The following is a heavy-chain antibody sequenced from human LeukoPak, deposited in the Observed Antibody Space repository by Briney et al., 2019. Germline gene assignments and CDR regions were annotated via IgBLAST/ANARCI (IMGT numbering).Heavy chain of an antibody. CDR1: GGSISSGSYY. V-gene: IGHV4-61*02. Sequence: SETLSLTCTVSGGSISSGSYYWSWIRQPAGKGLEWIGRIYTSGSTNYNPSLKSRVTISVDTSKNQFSLKLSSVTAADTAVYYCARGVGSYYYYYMDVWGQGTLVTVSS. D-gene: IGHD3-10*01. J-gene: IGHJ6*03. CDR3: ARGVGSYYYYYMDV. CDR2: IYTSGST.